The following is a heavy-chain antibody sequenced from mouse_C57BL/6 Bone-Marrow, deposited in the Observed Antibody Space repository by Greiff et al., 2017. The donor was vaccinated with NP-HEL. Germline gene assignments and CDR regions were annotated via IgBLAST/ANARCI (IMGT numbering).Heavy chain of an antibody. J-gene: IGHJ2*01. V-gene: IGHV1-69*01. Sequence: QVQLQQSVAELVMPGASVKLSCKASGYTFTSYWMHWVKQRPGQGLEWIGEIDPSDSYTNYNQKFKGKSTLTVDKSSSTAYMQLSSLTSEDSAVYYCAREGDPDDWGQGSTLTDSS. CDR3: AREGDPDD. CDR1: GYTFTSYW. CDR2: IDPSDSYT.